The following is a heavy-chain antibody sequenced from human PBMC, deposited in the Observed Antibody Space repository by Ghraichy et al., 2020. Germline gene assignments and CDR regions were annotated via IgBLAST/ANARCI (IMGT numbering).Heavy chain of an antibody. J-gene: IGHJ6*02. CDR2: IYSGGST. CDR3: ASSGYCSGGSCNLPYYYYGMDV. V-gene: IGHV3-53*01. CDR1: GFTVSSNY. D-gene: IGHD2-15*01. Sequence: GGSLRLSCAASGFTVSSNYMSWVRQAPGKGLEWVSVIYSGGSTYYADSVKGRFTISRDNSKNTLYLQMNSLRAEDTAVYYCASSGYCSGGSCNLPYYYYGMDVWGQGTTVTVSS.